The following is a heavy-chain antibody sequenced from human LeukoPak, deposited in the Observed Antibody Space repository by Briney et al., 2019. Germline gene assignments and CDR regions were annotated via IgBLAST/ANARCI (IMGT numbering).Heavy chain of an antibody. V-gene: IGHV3-30*02. CDR3: AKALGIAVVPVDY. CDR1: GFTFSSYG. D-gene: IGHD2-2*01. J-gene: IGHJ4*02. Sequence: PGGSLRPSCAASGFTFSSYGMHWVRQAPGKGLEWVAFIRYDGSNKYYADSVKGRFTISRDNSKNTLYLQMNSLRAEDTAVYYCAKALGIAVVPVDYWGQGTLVTVSS. CDR2: IRYDGSNK.